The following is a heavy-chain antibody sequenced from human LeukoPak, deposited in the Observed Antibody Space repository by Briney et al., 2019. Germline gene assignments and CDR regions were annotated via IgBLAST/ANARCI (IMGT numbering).Heavy chain of an antibody. CDR1: GFTFSSYE. V-gene: IGHV3-48*03. D-gene: IGHD4-23*01. CDR2: ISASGTIT. Sequence: GGSLRLSCAASGFTFSSYEMNWVRQAPGKGLEWISYISASGTITHYADSVKGRFTISRDNSKNTLYLQMNSLRPEDTATYYCAKDQAGGWGQGTLVTVSS. J-gene: IGHJ4*02. CDR3: AKDQAGG.